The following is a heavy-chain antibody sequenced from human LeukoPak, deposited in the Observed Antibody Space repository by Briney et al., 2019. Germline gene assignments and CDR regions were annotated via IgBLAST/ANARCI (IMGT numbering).Heavy chain of an antibody. V-gene: IGHV1-46*01. J-gene: IGHJ4*02. Sequence: ASVKVSCKASGYTFTRQYMHWVRQAPGQGLEWMGVINPSDGSTTYAQDFQGRVTLTRDTSTSTVYMELSRLRSEDTAFYYCARDVGSGYSDGFDYWGQGTLVTVSS. D-gene: IGHD5-12*01. CDR1: GYTFTRQY. CDR3: ARDVGSGYSDGFDY. CDR2: INPSDGST.